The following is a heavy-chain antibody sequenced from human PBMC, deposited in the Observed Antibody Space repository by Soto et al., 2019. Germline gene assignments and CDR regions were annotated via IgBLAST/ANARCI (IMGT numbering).Heavy chain of an antibody. CDR1: GHIVTSDY. V-gene: IGHV1-46*01. CDR2: IDPIGARP. J-gene: IGHJ6*02. Sequence: QLQLVQSGAEVKKPGASVRVSCKASGHIVTSDYVPWVREVPGQGLEWPGVIDPIGARPTYAQRFQGRVTLTTDTSTRTVYMEMSSLRSEDTAVYYCARGAVSLVARGFGMDVWGQGTTVTVSS. D-gene: IGHD3-10*01. CDR3: ARGAVSLVARGFGMDV.